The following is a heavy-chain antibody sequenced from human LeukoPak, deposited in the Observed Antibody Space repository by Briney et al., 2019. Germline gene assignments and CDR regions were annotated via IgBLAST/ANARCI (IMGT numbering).Heavy chain of an antibody. CDR2: ISSSGDHM. V-gene: IGHV3-11*01. CDR1: RFTLSDYY. Sequence: GGSLRLSCTAARFTLSDYYMTWVRQAPGEGLGWVSYISSSGDHMFYAAYVRGRFTTSRDNAKNSLYLQMNSLRAEDTAVYYCARSVDGTALDYWGQGTLVTVSS. D-gene: IGHD3/OR15-3a*01. CDR3: ARSVDGTALDY. J-gene: IGHJ4*02.